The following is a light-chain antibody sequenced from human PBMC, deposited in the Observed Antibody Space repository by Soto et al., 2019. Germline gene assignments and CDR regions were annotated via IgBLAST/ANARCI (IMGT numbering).Light chain of an antibody. V-gene: IGLV2-18*02. Sequence: QSVLTQPPSVSGSPGQSVTISCTGTSSDVGSYNRVSWYQQPPGTAPKLMIYEVSNRPSGVPDRFSGSKSGNTASLTISGLQDEDEADYDCRSYTSSSTVVFGGGTKLTVL. CDR1: SSDVGSYNR. CDR3: RSYTSSSTVV. J-gene: IGLJ2*01. CDR2: EVS.